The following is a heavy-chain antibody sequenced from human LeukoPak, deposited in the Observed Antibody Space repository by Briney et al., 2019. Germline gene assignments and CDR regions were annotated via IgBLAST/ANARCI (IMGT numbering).Heavy chain of an antibody. Sequence: PGGSPRLFCAASGFTFSSFDVNWVRQAPGKGLEWVSFISSSGSTIYYADSVKGRFTISRDNAKNSLYLQMNSLRAEDTAVYYCARCGFVNYFMVLWGQGTTVTVSS. D-gene: IGHD3-16*02. CDR1: GFTFSSFD. V-gene: IGHV3-48*03. CDR3: ARCGFVNYFMVL. CDR2: ISSSGSTI. J-gene: IGHJ6*02.